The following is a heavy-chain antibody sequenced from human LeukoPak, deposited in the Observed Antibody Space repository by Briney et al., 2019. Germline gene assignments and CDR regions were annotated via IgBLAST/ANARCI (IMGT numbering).Heavy chain of an antibody. V-gene: IGHV3-21*01. CDR1: GFTFSSYS. D-gene: IGHD6-13*01. Sequence: PGGSLRLSCAASGFTFSSYSMNWVRQAPGKGLEWVSSISSSSSYIYYADSVKGRFTISRDNAKSSLYLQMNSLGAEDTAVYYCARSREQQPDYWGQGTLVTVSS. J-gene: IGHJ4*02. CDR2: ISSSSSYI. CDR3: ARSREQQPDY.